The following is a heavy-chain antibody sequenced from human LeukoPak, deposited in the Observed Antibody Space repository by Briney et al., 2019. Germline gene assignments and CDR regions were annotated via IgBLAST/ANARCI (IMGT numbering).Heavy chain of an antibody. CDR2: IYPGGST. V-gene: IGHV3-53*05. J-gene: IGHJ6*02. D-gene: IGHD1-14*01. CDR1: GFTVSSNY. Sequence: PGASLTLSCAASGFTVSSNYMSWVRQAPGKGLEWVSVIYPGGSTYYADSVKGRFTISRDNSKNTLYLQMNSLRAEDTAVYYCAKDNRAMDVWGQGTTVTVSS. CDR3: AKDNRAMDV.